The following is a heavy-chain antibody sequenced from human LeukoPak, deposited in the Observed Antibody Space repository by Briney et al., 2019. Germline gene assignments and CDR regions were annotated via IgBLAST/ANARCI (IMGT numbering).Heavy chain of an antibody. Sequence: GESLKISCKGSGYSFTSYWIGWVGQMPGKGLEWMGIIYPGDSDTRYSPSFQGQVTISADKSISTAYLQWSSLKASDTAMYYCARHRRGGGHDSYYYMDVWGKGTTVTVSS. CDR3: ARHRRGGGHDSYYYMDV. CDR2: IYPGDSDT. D-gene: IGHD5-12*01. J-gene: IGHJ6*03. V-gene: IGHV5-51*01. CDR1: GYSFTSYW.